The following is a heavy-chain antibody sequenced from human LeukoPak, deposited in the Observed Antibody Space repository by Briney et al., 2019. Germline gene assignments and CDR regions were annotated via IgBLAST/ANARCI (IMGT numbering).Heavy chain of an antibody. D-gene: IGHD3-10*01. Sequence: SETLSLTCTVSGGSISSYYWSWIRQPPGKGLEWIGYIYYSGSTNYNPSLKSRVTISVDTSKNQFSLKLSSVTAADTAVYYCARFDGSGSFPYFDYWGQGTLVTVS. CDR3: ARFDGSGSFPYFDY. CDR2: IYYSGST. J-gene: IGHJ4*02. V-gene: IGHV4-59*01. CDR1: GGSISSYY.